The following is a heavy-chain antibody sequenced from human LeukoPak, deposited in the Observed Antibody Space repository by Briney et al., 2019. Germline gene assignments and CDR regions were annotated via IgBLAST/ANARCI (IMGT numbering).Heavy chain of an antibody. V-gene: IGHV1-69*04. CDR1: GGTFSSYA. J-gene: IGHJ3*02. D-gene: IGHD3-10*01. CDR2: IIPILGIA. Sequence: SVKVSCKASGGTFSSYAISWVRQAPGQGLEWMGRIIPILGIANYAQKFQGRVTITADKSTSTAYMELSSPRSEDTAVYYCARDPRGELLYLWAFDIWGQGTMVTVSS. CDR3: ARDPRGELLYLWAFDI.